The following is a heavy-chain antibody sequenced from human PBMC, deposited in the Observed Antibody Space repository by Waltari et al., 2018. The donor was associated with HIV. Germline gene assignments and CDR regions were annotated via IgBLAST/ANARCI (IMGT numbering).Heavy chain of an antibody. Sequence: QAQLAQSGAEVKKPGASVKVSCKASGYTFTSYGISWVRQAPGQGLEWLGWSGAYNGNPNSAQKLQGSVTMTTDTSTRTAYMELRSLRSDDTAVYYCARVGCSSASCYSGWFDPWGQGTLVTVSS. CDR3: ARVGCSSASCYSGWFDP. CDR1: GYTFTSYG. V-gene: IGHV1-18*01. CDR2: SGAYNGNP. J-gene: IGHJ5*02. D-gene: IGHD2-2*01.